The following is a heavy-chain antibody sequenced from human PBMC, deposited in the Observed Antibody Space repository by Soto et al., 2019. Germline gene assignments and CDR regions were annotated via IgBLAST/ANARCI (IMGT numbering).Heavy chain of an antibody. J-gene: IGHJ6*02. CDR2: FDPEDGET. V-gene: IGHV1-24*01. CDR3: ATSPGKPSRYYYYYGMDV. Sequence: ASVKVSCKVSGYTLTELSMHWVRQAPGKGLEWMGGFDPEDGETIYAQKFQGRVTMTEDTSTDTAYMELSSLRSEDTAAYYCATSPGKPSRYYYYYGMDVWGQGTTVTVSS. CDR1: GYTLTELS.